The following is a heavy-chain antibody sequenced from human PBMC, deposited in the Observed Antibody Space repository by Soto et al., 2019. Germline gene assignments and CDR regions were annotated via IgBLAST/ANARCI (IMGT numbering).Heavy chain of an antibody. CDR3: ATGRLKELDGDY. J-gene: IGHJ4*02. CDR1: GYTFTSYG. V-gene: IGHV1-18*01. Sequence: XSVKVSGRASGYTFTSYGISCMRHAPVQGLEWMGWISAYNGNTNYAQKLQGRVTMTTDTSTSTAYMELRSLRSADTAVYYCATGRLKELDGDYWGQGTLVTVSS. D-gene: IGHD6-13*01. CDR2: ISAYNGNT.